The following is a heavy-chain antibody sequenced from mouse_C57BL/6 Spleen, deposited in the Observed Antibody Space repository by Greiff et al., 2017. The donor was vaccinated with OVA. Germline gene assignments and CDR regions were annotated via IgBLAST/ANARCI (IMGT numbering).Heavy chain of an antibody. CDR1: GYTFTDYY. CDR3: AKGGYYGNYGGYFDV. Sequence: VKLQQSGAELVKPGASVKISCKASGYTFTDYYINWVKQRPGQGLEWIGKIGPGSGSTYYNEKFKGKATLTADKSSSTAYMQLSSLTSEDSAVYFCAKGGYYGNYGGYFDVWGTGTTVTVSS. V-gene: IGHV1-77*01. D-gene: IGHD2-1*01. J-gene: IGHJ1*03. CDR2: IGPGSGST.